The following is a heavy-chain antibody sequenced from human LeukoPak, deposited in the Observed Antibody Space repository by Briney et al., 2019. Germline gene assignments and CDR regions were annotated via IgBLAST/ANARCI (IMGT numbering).Heavy chain of an antibody. V-gene: IGHV1-2*02. CDR3: ARASGVATYQAWFDP. J-gene: IGHJ5*02. CDR2: INPNSGGT. Sequence: GASVKVSCKASGYTFTGYWMHWVRQAPGQGLEWMGWINPNSGGTNYAQKFQGRVTLTRDTYINTAYMEVSRLTSDDTAVYYCARASGVATYQAWFDPWGQGTLVTVSS. D-gene: IGHD5-12*01. CDR1: GYTFTGYW.